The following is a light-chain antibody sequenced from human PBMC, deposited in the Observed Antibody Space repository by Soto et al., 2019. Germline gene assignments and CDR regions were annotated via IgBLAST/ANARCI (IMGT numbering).Light chain of an antibody. CDR1: QSVSSSY. J-gene: IGKJ1*01. Sequence: ESVVTPSPGPPFFSPGEKTTPSRRGRQSVSSSYLAWYQQKPGQAPRVLIYGASSRATGIPYRFSASGSGTDFTLTISRLEPEDFAVYYCHQYSTSLPWTFGQGTKVDIK. CDR2: GAS. CDR3: HQYSTSLPWT. V-gene: IGKV3-20*01.